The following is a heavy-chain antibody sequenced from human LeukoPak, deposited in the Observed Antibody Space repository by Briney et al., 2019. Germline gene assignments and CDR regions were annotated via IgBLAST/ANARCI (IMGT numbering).Heavy chain of an antibody. CDR2: LYYSGKT. J-gene: IGHJ5*01. CDR1: DDSISSSTYY. D-gene: IGHD5-18*01. CDR3: AREGNTYGSNWFDP. Sequence: SDTLSLTCIISDDSISSSTYYWGWIRQPPGKGLEWIGTLYYSGKTYYNPSLKSRVTISVDTSKNQFSLKLSSVTAADTAVYYCAREGNTYGSNWFDPWGQGTLVIVSS. V-gene: IGHV4-39*07.